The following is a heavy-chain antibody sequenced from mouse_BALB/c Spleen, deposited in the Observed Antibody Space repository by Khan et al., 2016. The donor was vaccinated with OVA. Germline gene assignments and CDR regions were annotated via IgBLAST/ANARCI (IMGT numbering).Heavy chain of an antibody. D-gene: IGHD2-3*01. V-gene: IGHV14-1*02. CDR3: PRSILLYFDF. Sequence: VQLQQSGSELVRPGALVKLSCKASGFNIKDYYMNWVKQRPEQGLEWIGWIDPENGNTIYDPKFQGKASITADTSSNTAYLQLSSLTSEDTAVYCCPRSILLYFDFWDQGTTLTVSS. J-gene: IGHJ2*01. CDR1: GFNIKDYY. CDR2: IDPENGNT.